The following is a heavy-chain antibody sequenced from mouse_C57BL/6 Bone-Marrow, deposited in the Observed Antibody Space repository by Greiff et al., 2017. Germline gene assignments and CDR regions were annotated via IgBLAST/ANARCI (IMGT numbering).Heavy chain of an antibody. CDR2: IDPENGDT. V-gene: IGHV14-4*01. CDR1: GFNIKDDY. CDR3: TGFAY. Sequence: EVKLEESGAELVRPGASVTLSCTASGFNIKDDYMHWVKQRPEQGLEWIGWIDPENGDTEYASKFQGKATITADTSSNTAYLQLSSLTSEDTAVYYCTGFAYWGQGTLVTVSA. J-gene: IGHJ3*01.